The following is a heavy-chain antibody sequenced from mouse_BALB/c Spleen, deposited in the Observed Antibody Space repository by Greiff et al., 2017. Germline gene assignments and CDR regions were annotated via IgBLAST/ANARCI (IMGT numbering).Heavy chain of an antibody. D-gene: IGHD2-4*01. J-gene: IGHJ2*01. CDR1: GFSLTGYG. Sequence: QVQLKQSGPGLVAPSQSLSITCTVSGFSLTGYGVNWVRQPPGKGLEWLGMIWGDGSTDYNSALKSRLSISKYNSKSQVFLKMNSLQTDDTARYYCARASMITTPYYFDYWGQGTTLTVSS. CDR3: ARASMITTPYYFDY. V-gene: IGHV2-6-7*01. CDR2: IWGDGST.